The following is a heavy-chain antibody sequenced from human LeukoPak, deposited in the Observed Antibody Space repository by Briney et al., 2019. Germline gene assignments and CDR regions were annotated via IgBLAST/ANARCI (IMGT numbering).Heavy chain of an antibody. D-gene: IGHD2-21*02. CDR1: GGSMSGYC. CDR2: VCDTGST. CDR3: ARECGGACYPPAYYYYMDV. V-gene: IGHV4-59*01. Sequence: SETLFLTCTVSGGSMSGYCWSWIRQPPGTSLEWIGYVCDTGSTNYNPSLKSRVTLSVDTSNNQFSLKLSSVTAADTALYYCARECGGACYPPAYYYYMDVWGRGTTVTVSS. J-gene: IGHJ6*03.